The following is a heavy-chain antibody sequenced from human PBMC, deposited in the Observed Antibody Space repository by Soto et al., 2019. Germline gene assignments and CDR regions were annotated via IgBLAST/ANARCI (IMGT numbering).Heavy chain of an antibody. CDR3: AHRVLRAVFGLVTTTAIYFDF. D-gene: IGHD3-3*01. V-gene: IGHV2-5*02. CDR2: IYWDDHK. Sequence: QITLNESGPTVVKPTETLTLTCTFSGFSLTTSGVGVGWVRQSPGKAREWLASIYWDDHKRYSTSQNNRLTITKDTSKNQVVLTMANVDPADTATYYCAHRVLRAVFGLVTTTAIYFDFWGQGTPVVVSS. J-gene: IGHJ4*02. CDR1: GFSLTTSGVG.